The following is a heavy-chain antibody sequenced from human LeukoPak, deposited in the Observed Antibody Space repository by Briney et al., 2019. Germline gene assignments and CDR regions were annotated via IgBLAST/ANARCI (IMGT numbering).Heavy chain of an antibody. J-gene: IGHJ5*01. CDR2: IYYSGST. D-gene: IGHD3-10*01. CDR1: GGSISSSSYY. Sequence: PSETLSLTCTVSGGSISSSSYYWGWIRQPPGKGLEWIGSIYYSGSTYYKSSLKSRVTISVDTSKNQFSLKLSSVTAADTAVYYCARNRYYYGSGSYGVPNWFDSWGQGTLVTVSS. V-gene: IGHV4-39*01. CDR3: ARNRYYYGSGSYGVPNWFDS.